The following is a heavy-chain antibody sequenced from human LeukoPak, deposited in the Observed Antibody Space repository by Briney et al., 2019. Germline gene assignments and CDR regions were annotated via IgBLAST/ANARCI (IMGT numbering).Heavy chain of an antibody. V-gene: IGHV3-23*01. CDR1: GFTFSSYA. CDR2: ISGSGGST. Sequence: GGSLGLSCAASGFTFSSYAMSWVRQAPGKGLEWVSAISGSGGSTYYADSVKGRFTISRDNSKNSLYLQMNSLRAEDTAVYYCARALSGLIAVAEWVDYWGQGTLVTVSS. J-gene: IGHJ4*02. CDR3: ARALSGLIAVAEWVDY. D-gene: IGHD6-19*01.